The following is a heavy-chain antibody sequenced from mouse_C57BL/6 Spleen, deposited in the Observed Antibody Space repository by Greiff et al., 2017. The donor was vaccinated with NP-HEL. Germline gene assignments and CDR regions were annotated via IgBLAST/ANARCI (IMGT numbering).Heavy chain of an antibody. D-gene: IGHD3-1*01. J-gene: IGHJ4*01. Sequence: EVQLQQSGPELVKPGASVKISCKASGYSFTGYYMNWVKQSPEKSLEWIGEINPSTGGTTYNQKFKAKATLTVDKSSSTAYMQLKSLTSEDSAVYYCARGATRAMDYWGQGTSVTVSS. V-gene: IGHV1-42*01. CDR3: ARGATRAMDY. CDR2: INPSTGGT. CDR1: GYSFTGYY.